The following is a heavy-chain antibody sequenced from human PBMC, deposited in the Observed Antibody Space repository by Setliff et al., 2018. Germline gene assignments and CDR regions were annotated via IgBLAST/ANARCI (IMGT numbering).Heavy chain of an antibody. CDR3: ARAVGYCSGGSCYKGDDY. J-gene: IGHJ4*02. V-gene: IGHV1-18*01. Sequence: GGLVKVSCKASGGTFSTYGISWVRQAPGQGLEWMGWISAYNGNTNYAQKLQGRVTMTTDTSTNTAYMEVRSLGSDDTAMYYCARAVGYCSGGSCYKGDDYWGQGTLVTVSS. D-gene: IGHD2-15*01. CDR2: ISAYNGNT. CDR1: GGTFSTYG.